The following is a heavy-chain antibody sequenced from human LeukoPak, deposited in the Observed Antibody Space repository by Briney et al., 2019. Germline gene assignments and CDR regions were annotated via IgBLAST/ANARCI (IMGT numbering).Heavy chain of an antibody. Sequence: SVKVSCKASGGTFSSYAISWVPQAPGQGLEWMGGIIPIFGTANYAQKFQGRVTITTDESTSTAYMELSSLRSEDTAVYYCARGGGTAMDSWGYYYYMDVWGKGTTVTVSS. CDR1: GGTFSSYA. V-gene: IGHV1-69*05. J-gene: IGHJ6*03. CDR3: ARGGGTAMDSWGYYYYMDV. D-gene: IGHD5-18*01. CDR2: IIPIFGTA.